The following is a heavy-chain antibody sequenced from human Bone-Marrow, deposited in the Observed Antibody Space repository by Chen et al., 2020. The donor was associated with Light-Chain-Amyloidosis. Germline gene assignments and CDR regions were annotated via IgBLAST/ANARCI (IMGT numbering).Heavy chain of an antibody. CDR2: TRALRSYT. V-gene: IGHV3-21*02. J-gene: IGHJ6*02. D-gene: IGHD5-18*01. Sequence: EVQLVESGGGLVKPGGSLRLSCAASGFTFGRHSMHWVRQAPGKGLEWGSSTRALRSYTYTADSMRGRFTISRDKAKNALFLRKSSPRAAGTGVYFSVREVYDYNYGASYYYYSMDVWGQGTTVTVSS. CDR1: GFTFGRHS. CDR3: VREVYDYNYGASYYYYSMDV.